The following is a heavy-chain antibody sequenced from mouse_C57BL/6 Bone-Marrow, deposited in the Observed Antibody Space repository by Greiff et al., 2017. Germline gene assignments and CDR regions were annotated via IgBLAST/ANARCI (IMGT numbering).Heavy chain of an antibody. V-gene: IGHV1-59*01. CDR2: IDPSDSYT. J-gene: IGHJ2*01. CDR3: ARRLGQGY. CDR1: GYTFTSYW. D-gene: IGHD4-1*01. Sequence: VQLQQPGAELVRPGTSVKLSCKASGYTFTSYWMHWVKQRPGQGLEWIGVIDPSDSYTNYNQKFKGKATLTVDTSSRTAYMQLSSLTSEDSAVYYCARRLGQGYWGQGTTLTVSS.